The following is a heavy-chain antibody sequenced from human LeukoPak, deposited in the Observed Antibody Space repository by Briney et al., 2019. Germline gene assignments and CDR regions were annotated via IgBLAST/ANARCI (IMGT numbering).Heavy chain of an antibody. CDR1: GFTFSSYS. V-gene: IGHV3-21*01. CDR2: ISSSSSCI. CDR3: ARDRPPLRYFDLRYYYYYGMDV. J-gene: IGHJ6*02. Sequence: GGSLRLSCAASGFTFSSYSMNWVRQAPGKGLEWVSSISSSSSCIYYADSVKGRFTISRDNAKNSLYLQMNSLRAEDTAVCYCARDRPPLRYFDLRYYYYYGMDVWGQGTTVTVSS. D-gene: IGHD3-9*01.